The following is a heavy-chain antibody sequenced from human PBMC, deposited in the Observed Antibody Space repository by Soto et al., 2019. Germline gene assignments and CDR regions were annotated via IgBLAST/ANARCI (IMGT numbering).Heavy chain of an antibody. D-gene: IGHD6-19*01. CDR3: ATQFSSGWVYHNGLSV. CDR1: GGSISRDSYY. J-gene: IGHJ6*02. V-gene: IGHV4-39*01. CDR2: IYYTGDP. Sequence: QLQLQESGPGLVKPSETLSLTCTVSGGSISRDSYYWSWIRQPPGKGLEWIGSIYYTGDPYYNPSLKRRVTLSVDTSKNQFSLFMNSVTAADTAVYFCATQFSSGWVYHNGLSVWGQGTKVTVSS.